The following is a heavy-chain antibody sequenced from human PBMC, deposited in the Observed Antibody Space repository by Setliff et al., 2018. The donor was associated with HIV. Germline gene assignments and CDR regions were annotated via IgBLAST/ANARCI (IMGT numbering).Heavy chain of an antibody. CDR3: ATYADRESNRFDP. CDR1: GGSFSGYF. V-gene: IGHV4-34*01. J-gene: IGHJ5*02. CDR2: INHSGDT. Sequence: SETLSLTCAVYGGSFSGYFWTWIRQPPQKRLEWIGEINHSGDTNYNPSLKSRVTISADTSKNQFSLKLSSVTAADTAVYYCATYADRESNRFDPWGQGILVTVSS. D-gene: IGHD3-10*01.